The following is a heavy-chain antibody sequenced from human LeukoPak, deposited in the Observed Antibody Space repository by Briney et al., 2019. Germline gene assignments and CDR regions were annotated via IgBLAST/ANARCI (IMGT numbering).Heavy chain of an antibody. J-gene: IGHJ6*02. CDR3: ARDGIASVARRASYYYYGMDV. V-gene: IGHV4-39*07. D-gene: IGHD6-13*01. CDR2: IYYSGST. Sequence: SETLSLTCIVSGGSISSSSYCWGWIRQPPGKGLEWIGSIYYSGSTYYNPSLKSRVTISIDTSKNQFSLDLSSVTAADTAIYYCARDGIASVARRASYYYYGMDVWGQGTTVTVSS. CDR1: GGSISSSSYC.